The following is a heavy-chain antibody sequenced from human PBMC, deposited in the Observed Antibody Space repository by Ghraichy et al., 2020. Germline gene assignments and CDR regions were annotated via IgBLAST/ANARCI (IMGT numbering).Heavy chain of an antibody. Sequence: SETLSLTCSVSGDSISPNCWSWIRQPPGKGLEWIGYVWHTGNTHYNPSLQSRVTISLDTSKNQFSLNLISVTAADTAVYFCAKFVQPGGSNIHYPDHWGRRALVGVSS. CDR1: GDSISPNC. J-gene: IGHJ5*02. D-gene: IGHD2-15*01. V-gene: IGHV4-59*01. CDR2: VWHTGNT. CDR3: AKFVQPGGSNIHYPDH.